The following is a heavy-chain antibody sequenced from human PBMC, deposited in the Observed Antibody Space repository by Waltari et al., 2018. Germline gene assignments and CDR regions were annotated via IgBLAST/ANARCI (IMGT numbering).Heavy chain of an antibody. CDR2: IWFDGSDK. CDR3: AKDAFGNTYLDF. J-gene: IGHJ4*02. D-gene: IGHD2-2*02. CDR1: GLPFRNFG. V-gene: IGHV3-30*02. Sequence: QVNLVESGGGVVQPGGSLRLSCAPSGLPFRNFGMPWVRQAPGKGLEWVALIWFDGSDKFYADSVRCRFTISRDNSARTLYLDMDSLRLDDTAMYYCAKDAFGNTYLDFWGQGTLVTVSS.